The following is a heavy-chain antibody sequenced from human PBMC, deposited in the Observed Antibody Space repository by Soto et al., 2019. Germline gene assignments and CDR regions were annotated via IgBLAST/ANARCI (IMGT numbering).Heavy chain of an antibody. CDR3: AKAYSISRDC. D-gene: IGHD5-18*01. J-gene: IGHJ4*02. V-gene: IGHV3-23*01. CDR2: ISGSGGGT. Sequence: EVQLLESGGGLVQPGGSLRLSCAASGFTFSGYAMSWVRQAPGKGLEWVSTISGSGGGTYYADSVKGQFTISRDNSKNSLSLQMNSPRVEDTAVYYCAKAYSISRDCWGQGTLVTVSS. CDR1: GFTFSGYA.